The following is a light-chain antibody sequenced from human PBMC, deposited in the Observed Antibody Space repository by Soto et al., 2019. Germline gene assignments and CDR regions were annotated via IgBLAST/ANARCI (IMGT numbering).Light chain of an antibody. V-gene: IGKV3-20*01. CDR2: GAS. CDR1: QSVSSSY. J-gene: IGKJ2*01. Sequence: EIVLTQSPGTLSLSPGERATLSCRASQSVSSSYLAWYQQKPGQAPRLLIYGASHRSTGIPDRFSGSGSGIDFTLTISRLEPEDFAVYYCQQYGSSPYAFGQGTKLEIK. CDR3: QQYGSSPYA.